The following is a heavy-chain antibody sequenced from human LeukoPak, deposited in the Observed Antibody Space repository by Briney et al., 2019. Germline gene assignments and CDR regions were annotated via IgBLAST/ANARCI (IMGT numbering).Heavy chain of an antibody. J-gene: IGHJ3*02. D-gene: IGHD3-22*01. V-gene: IGHV4-4*07. CDR3: ARDRHYYAGSGYYFKFERNPNDAFDI. CDR2: IYTIGST. CDR1: GVSFSGYY. Sequence: SETLSLTCAVYGVSFSGYYWSWIRQPAGKGLEWIGHIYTIGSTNYNPSLKSRVTISVDTSKNQFSLKLSSVTAADTAVYYCARDRHYYAGSGYYFKFERNPNDAFDIRGQGTMVTVSS.